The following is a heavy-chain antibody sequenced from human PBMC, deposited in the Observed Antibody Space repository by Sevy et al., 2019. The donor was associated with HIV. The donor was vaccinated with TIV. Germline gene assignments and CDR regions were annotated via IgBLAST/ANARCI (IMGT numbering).Heavy chain of an antibody. J-gene: IGHJ5*02. CDR1: GFTFDSYW. Sequence: GGSLRLSCVASGFTFDSYWMHWVRQDPGKGLVWVSCINSDGSSTKYADFVKGRFTISRDNAKNILYLEMNSLRGEDTALYYCARRFGDYRVGFDPSGQGTRVTVSS. CDR3: ARRFGDYRVGFDP. CDR2: INSDGSST. V-gene: IGHV3-74*03. D-gene: IGHD2-21*02.